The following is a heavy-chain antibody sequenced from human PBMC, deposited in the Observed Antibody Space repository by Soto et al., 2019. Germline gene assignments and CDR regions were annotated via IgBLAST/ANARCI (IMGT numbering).Heavy chain of an antibody. CDR1: GYSFTSYW. D-gene: IGHD5-12*01. CDR2: IYPGDSDT. J-gene: IGHJ3*02. Sequence: PGESLKISCKGSGYSFTSYWIGWVRQMPGKGLEWMGIIYPGDSDTRYSPSFQGQVTISADKSISTAYLQWSSLKASDTAMYYCARKGYSGYDYGAFDIWGQGTMVTVSS. CDR3: ARKGYSGYDYGAFDI. V-gene: IGHV5-51*01.